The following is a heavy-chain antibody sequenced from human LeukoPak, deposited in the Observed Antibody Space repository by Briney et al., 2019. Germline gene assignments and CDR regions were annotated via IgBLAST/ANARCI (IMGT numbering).Heavy chain of an antibody. D-gene: IGHD3-16*02. CDR3: YVWGSYRFDY. CDR1: GYTLTELS. V-gene: IGHV1-24*01. Sequence: ASVKVSCKVSGYTLTELSMHWVRQAPGKGLEWMGGFDPEDGETIYAQKFQGRVTMTEDTSTDAAYMELSSLRSEDTAVYYCYVWGSYRFDYWGQGTLVTVSS. CDR2: FDPEDGET. J-gene: IGHJ4*02.